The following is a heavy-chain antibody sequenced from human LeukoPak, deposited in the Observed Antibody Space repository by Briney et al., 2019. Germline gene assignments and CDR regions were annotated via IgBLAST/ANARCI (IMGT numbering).Heavy chain of an antibody. CDR2: VFHDGTT. D-gene: IGHD3-16*01. V-gene: IGHV4-39*07. J-gene: IGHJ4*02. CDR3: VRSGVVLQTGFDF. Sequence: PSETLSLTCAVSGGPMMTAPYYWGWIRQPPGKGLERLGSVFHDGTTYYSPSLKSRVTVSADTSRNRFSLSLTSSSAADTAVYYCVRSGVVLQTGFDFWGQGALVTVSS. CDR1: GGPMMTAPYY.